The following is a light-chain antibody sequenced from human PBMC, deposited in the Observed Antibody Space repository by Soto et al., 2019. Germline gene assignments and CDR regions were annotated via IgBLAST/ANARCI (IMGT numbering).Light chain of an antibody. CDR1: QSVSTY. J-gene: IGKJ5*01. CDR2: DAS. Sequence: EIVLTQSPATLSLSPGERATLSCTASQSVSTYLAWYQQKPGQAPRLLIYDASTRATGIPARFSGSGSGTDFTLTISGREPEEFAFYYCQQRYNPFTFGQGTRLELK. V-gene: IGKV3-11*01. CDR3: QQRYNPFT.